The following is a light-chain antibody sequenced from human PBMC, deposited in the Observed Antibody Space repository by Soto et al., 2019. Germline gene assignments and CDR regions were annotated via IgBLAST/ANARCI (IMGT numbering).Light chain of an antibody. CDR1: SSNIGNNY. CDR2: ENN. J-gene: IGLJ2*01. CDR3: GTWDSSLSAGGVV. V-gene: IGLV1-51*02. Sequence: QSVLTQPPSVYAAPGQKVTISCSGSSSNIGNNYVSWYQQLPGTAPKLLIYENNKRPSGIPDRFSGSKSGTSATLGITGLQTGDEADYYCGTWDSSLSAGGVVFGGGTKLTVL.